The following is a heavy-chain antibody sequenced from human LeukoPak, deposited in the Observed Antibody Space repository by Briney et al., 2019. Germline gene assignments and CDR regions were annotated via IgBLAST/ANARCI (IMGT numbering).Heavy chain of an antibody. CDR3: ARLENYYGSGSPVWYFDL. V-gene: IGHV4-59*08. Sequence: SETLSLTCTVSGGSISSYYWSWIRQPPGKGLEWIGYIYYSGSTNYNPSLKSRVTISVDTSKNQFSLKLSSVTAADTAVYYCARLENYYGSGSPVWYFDLWGRGTLVTVSS. CDR1: GGSISSYY. D-gene: IGHD3-10*01. CDR2: IYYSGST. J-gene: IGHJ2*01.